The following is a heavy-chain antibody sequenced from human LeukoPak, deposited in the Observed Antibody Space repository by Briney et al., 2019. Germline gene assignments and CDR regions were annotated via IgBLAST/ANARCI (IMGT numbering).Heavy chain of an antibody. CDR1: GFTFINAW. D-gene: IGHD5-12*01. J-gene: IGHJ6*03. Sequence: GGPLRLPCAPSGFTFINAWMMEVRQAPGKGREWVAYISSSGSTIYYADSVKGRFTISRDNAKNSLYLQMNSLRAEDTAVYYCARDGLGGYGYMDVWGKGTTVTISS. V-gene: IGHV3-11*01. CDR2: ISSSGSTI. CDR3: ARDGLGGYGYMDV.